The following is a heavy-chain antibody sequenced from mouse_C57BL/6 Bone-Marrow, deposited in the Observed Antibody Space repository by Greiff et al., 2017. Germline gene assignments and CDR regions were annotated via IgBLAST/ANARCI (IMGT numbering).Heavy chain of an antibody. V-gene: IGHV1-64*01. CDR1: GYTFTSYW. D-gene: IGHD1-1*01. CDR3: ARKADYYGSSYEYFDV. J-gene: IGHJ1*03. CDR2: IHPNSGST. Sequence: VKLQQPGAELVKPGASVKLSCKASGYTFTSYWMHWVKQRPGQGLEWIGMIHPNSGSTNYNEKFKSKATLTVDKSSSTAYMQLSSLTSEDSAVYYCARKADYYGSSYEYFDVWGTGTTVTVSS.